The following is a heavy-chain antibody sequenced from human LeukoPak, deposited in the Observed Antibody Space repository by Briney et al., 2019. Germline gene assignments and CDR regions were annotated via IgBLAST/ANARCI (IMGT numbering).Heavy chain of an antibody. CDR2: IYYSGST. CDR3: ARGYWGTIFGVVGCAFDI. CDR1: GGSISSGGYY. V-gene: IGHV4-31*03. J-gene: IGHJ3*02. D-gene: IGHD3-3*01. Sequence: PSETLSLTCTVSGGSISSGGYYWSWIRQHPGKGLEWIGYIYYSGSTYYNPSLKRRVTISVDTSKNQFSLKLSSVTAADTAVYYCARGYWGTIFGVVGCAFDIWGQGTMVTVSS.